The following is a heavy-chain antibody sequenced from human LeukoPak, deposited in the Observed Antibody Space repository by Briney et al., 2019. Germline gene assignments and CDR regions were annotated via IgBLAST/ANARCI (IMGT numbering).Heavy chain of an antibody. V-gene: IGHV1-46*01. Sequence: ASVKVSCKASGYTFTSYYMHWVRQARGQGLEWMGIINPSGGSTSYAQKFQGRVTITADKSTSTAYMELSSLRSEDTAVYYCARGGLGGEVFDYWGQGTLVTVSS. CDR3: ARGGLGGEVFDY. J-gene: IGHJ4*02. D-gene: IGHD3-3*01. CDR2: INPSGGST. CDR1: GYTFTSYY.